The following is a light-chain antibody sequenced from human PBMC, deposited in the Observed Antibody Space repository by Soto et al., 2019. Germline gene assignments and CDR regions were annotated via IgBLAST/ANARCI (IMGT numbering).Light chain of an antibody. V-gene: IGKV1-27*01. CDR2: AAS. Sequence: DIQVTQSPSSLSASVGDRVTITCRASQAIYNYLAWYQQKPGKVPTLLISAASTLQSGVPSRFSGSGSGTDFTLTISRLQPEDVATYYCQKFSAVPTFGGGTKVEI. CDR1: QAIYNY. J-gene: IGKJ4*01. CDR3: QKFSAVPT.